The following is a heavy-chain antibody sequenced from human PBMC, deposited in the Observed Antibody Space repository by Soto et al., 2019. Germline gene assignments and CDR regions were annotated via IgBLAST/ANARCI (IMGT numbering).Heavy chain of an antibody. CDR2: INHVGGT. Sequence: SSETLSRTCAVYGGFLSESYWTWIRQPPGKGLEWIGEINHVGGTNYNPSLKSRVTMSVDTSQNQFSLRLISVTAADTAMYFCVRIRYQLPSSVLWLDPWGQGTTVTVSS. J-gene: IGHJ5*02. V-gene: IGHV4-34*01. D-gene: IGHD3-16*01. CDR3: VRIRYQLPSSVLWLDP. CDR1: GGFLSESY.